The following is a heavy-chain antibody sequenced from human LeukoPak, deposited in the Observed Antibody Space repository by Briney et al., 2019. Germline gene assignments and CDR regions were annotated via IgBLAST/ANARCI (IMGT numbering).Heavy chain of an antibody. CDR3: AKEKGTMVRGVIQGRYFDY. CDR1: GFTVSSNY. CDR2: IYSGGST. V-gene: IGHV3-66*01. D-gene: IGHD3-10*01. J-gene: IGHJ4*02. Sequence: GGSLRLSCAASGFTVSSNYMSWVRQAPGKGLEWVSVIYSGGSTYYADSVKGRFTISRDNSKNTLYLQMNSLRAEDTAVYYCAKEKGTMVRGVIQGRYFDYWGQGTLVTVSS.